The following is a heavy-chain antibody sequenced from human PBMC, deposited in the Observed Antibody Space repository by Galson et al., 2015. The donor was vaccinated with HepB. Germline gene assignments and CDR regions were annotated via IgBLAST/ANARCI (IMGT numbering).Heavy chain of an antibody. D-gene: IGHD3-22*01. CDR2: IIPIFGTA. CDR3: ARIGEGSSGYYSPFDY. Sequence: SVKVSCKASGGTFSSYAISWVRQAPGQGLEWMGGIIPIFGTANYAQKFQGRVTITADKSTSTAYMELSSLRSEDTAVYYCARIGEGSSGYYSPFDYWGQGTLVTVSS. J-gene: IGHJ4*02. CDR1: GGTFSSYA. V-gene: IGHV1-69*06.